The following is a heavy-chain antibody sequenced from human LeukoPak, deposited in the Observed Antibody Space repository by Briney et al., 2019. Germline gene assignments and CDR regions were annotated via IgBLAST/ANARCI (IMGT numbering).Heavy chain of an antibody. J-gene: IGHJ4*02. CDR1: GLTVTNAW. D-gene: IGHD3-10*01. V-gene: IGHV3-15*07. CDR3: TTGIRGD. CDR2: IASKTDGGAT. Sequence: GGSLRLSCPASGLTVTNAWMNWVRQAPGEGLDWVGRIASKTDGGATDFAAPVKGRFTISRDDSKNTLNLQMNSLKTEDTAVYYCTTGIRGDWGQGTLVTVSS.